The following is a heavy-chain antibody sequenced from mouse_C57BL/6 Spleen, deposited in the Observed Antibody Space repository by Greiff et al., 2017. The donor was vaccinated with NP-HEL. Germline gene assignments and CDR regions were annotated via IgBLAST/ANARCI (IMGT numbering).Heavy chain of an antibody. V-gene: IGHV5-15*01. CDR1: GFTFSDYG. Sequence: EVKVVESGGGLVQPGGSLKLSCAASGFTFSDYGMAWVRQAPRKGPEWVAFISNLAYSIYYADTVTGRFTISRENAKNTLYLEMSSLRSEDTAMYYCARGYNYGAMDYWGQGTSVTVSS. D-gene: IGHD1-1*01. J-gene: IGHJ4*01. CDR2: ISNLAYSI. CDR3: ARGYNYGAMDY.